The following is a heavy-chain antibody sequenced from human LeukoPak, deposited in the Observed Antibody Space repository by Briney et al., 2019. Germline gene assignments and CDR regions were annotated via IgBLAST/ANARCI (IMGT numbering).Heavy chain of an antibody. V-gene: IGHV3-74*01. J-gene: IGHJ6*03. Sequence: GGSLRLSCAASGFTFSSYWMLWVRQAPGKGLVWVSRINTDGSSTSYADSVKGRFTISRDNAKNTLYLQMNSLRAEDTAVYYCARVSTIFGVVSHMDVWGKGSTVTVSS. D-gene: IGHD3-3*01. CDR3: ARVSTIFGVVSHMDV. CDR1: GFTFSSYW. CDR2: INTDGSST.